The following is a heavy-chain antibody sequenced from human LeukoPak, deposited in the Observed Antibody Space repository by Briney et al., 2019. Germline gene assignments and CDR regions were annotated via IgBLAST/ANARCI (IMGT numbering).Heavy chain of an antibody. CDR1: GYTFSSYG. Sequence: GMSLRLSCAASGYTFSSYGTHWVRQAPGKGLEWVADKWYDGRNKDYAASVEGCFTISRENAKTTLYLQMTSLRAEDTVVFFQAEDGIRYFDWLGSYGMDVWGQGTTVTVSS. D-gene: IGHD3-9*01. J-gene: IGHJ6*02. CDR3: AEDGIRYFDWLGSYGMDV. V-gene: IGHV3-33*06. CDR2: KWYDGRNK.